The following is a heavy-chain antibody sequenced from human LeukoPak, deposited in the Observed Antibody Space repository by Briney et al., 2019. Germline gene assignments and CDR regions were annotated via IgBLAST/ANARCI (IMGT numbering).Heavy chain of an antibody. CDR3: ARIWGPTSGSYFRH. V-gene: IGHV1-2*02. Sequence: ASVKVSCKASGYTFTGYYIHWVRQAPGQGLEWMGWINPSSGGTAYAQKFQGRVTMTTDTSIITAYMEMNRLTSDDTAVYYCARIWGPTSGSYFRHWGQGTLVTVSS. D-gene: IGHD3-10*01. CDR1: GYTFTGYY. CDR2: INPSSGGT. J-gene: IGHJ1*01.